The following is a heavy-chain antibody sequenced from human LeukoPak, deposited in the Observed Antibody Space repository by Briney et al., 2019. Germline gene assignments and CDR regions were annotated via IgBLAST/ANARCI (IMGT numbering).Heavy chain of an antibody. D-gene: IGHD3-9*01. CDR1: GGTFSSYA. V-gene: IGHV1-69*13. CDR2: IIPIFGTA. Sequence: SVKVSCKASGGTFSSYAISWVRQAPGQGLEWMGGIIPIFGTANYAQKFQGRVTITADESTSTAYMELSSLRSEDTAVYYCATKDPYYDILTGYWRDYYYYYMDVWGKGTTVTISS. J-gene: IGHJ6*03. CDR3: ATKDPYYDILTGYWRDYYYYYMDV.